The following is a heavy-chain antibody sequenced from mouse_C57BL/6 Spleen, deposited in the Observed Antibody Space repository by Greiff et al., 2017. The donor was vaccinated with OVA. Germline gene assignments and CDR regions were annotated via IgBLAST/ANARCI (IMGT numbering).Heavy chain of an antibody. D-gene: IGHD4-1*01. Sequence: EVQVVESGGGLVKPGGSLKLSCAASGFTFSSYAMSWVRQTPEKRLEWVATISDGGSYTYYPDNVKGRFTISRDNAKNNLYLQMSHLKSEDTAMYYCARHWDVGDYFDYWGQGTTLTVSS. CDR3: ARHWDVGDYFDY. CDR2: ISDGGSYT. V-gene: IGHV5-4*01. CDR1: GFTFSSYA. J-gene: IGHJ2*01.